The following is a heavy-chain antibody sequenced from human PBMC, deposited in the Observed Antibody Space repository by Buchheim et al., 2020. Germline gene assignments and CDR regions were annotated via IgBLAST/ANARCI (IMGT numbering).Heavy chain of an antibody. V-gene: IGHV1-3*04. CDR1: GYTFTEYV. CDR3: ARDPVGSFDY. CDR2: ITTADGVT. Sequence: QVQLVQSGAEVKKPGASVLVSCKASGYTFTEYVIHWVRRTPGQRFEWMARITTADGVTRYSQTFQGRVTLTRDTSASTVYMEVRSLTYEDTAVYYCARDPVGSFDYWGQGT. D-gene: IGHD4-23*01. J-gene: IGHJ4*02.